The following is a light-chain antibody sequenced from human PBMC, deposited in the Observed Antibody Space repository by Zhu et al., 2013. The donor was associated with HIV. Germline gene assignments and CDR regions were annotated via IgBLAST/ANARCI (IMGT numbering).Light chain of an antibody. Sequence: DIVMTQSPDSLAVSLGERATINCKSSRSVFYISNNKSYLSWYQQKSGQPPKLLIYWASTRESGVPDRFSGSGSGTDFTLTINNLQAEDVAVYFCHQFYQSPHTFGQGTKLAI. V-gene: IGKV4-1*01. CDR2: WAS. CDR1: RSVFYISNNKSY. J-gene: IGKJ2*01. CDR3: HQFYQSPHT.